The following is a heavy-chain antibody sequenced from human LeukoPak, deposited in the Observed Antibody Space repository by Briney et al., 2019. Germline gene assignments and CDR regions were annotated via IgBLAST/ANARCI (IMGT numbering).Heavy chain of an antibody. CDR2: INPNSGGT. CDR1: GYTFTGYY. CDR3: ARAKMSYCDSSGYYNPAVWFDP. J-gene: IGHJ5*02. D-gene: IGHD3-22*01. V-gene: IGHV1-2*02. Sequence: GASVKVSCKASGYTFTGYYMHWVRQAPGQGLEWMGWINPNSGGTNYAQKFQGRVTMTRDTSISTAYMELSRLRSDDTAVYYCARAKMSYCDSSGYYNPAVWFDPWGQGTLVTVSS.